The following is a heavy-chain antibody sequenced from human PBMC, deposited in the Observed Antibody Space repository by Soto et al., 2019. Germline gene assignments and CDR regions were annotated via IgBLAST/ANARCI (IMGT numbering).Heavy chain of an antibody. Sequence: SETLSLTCTVSGGSISSYYWSWIRQPAGKGLEWIGRIYTSGSTSYNPSLKSRVTMSVDTSKNQFSLKLSSVTAADTAVYYCARDRRYSSSWSQASWFDPWGQGTLVTVSS. CDR2: IYTSGST. D-gene: IGHD6-13*01. J-gene: IGHJ5*02. CDR3: ARDRRYSSSWSQASWFDP. CDR1: GGSISSYY. V-gene: IGHV4-4*07.